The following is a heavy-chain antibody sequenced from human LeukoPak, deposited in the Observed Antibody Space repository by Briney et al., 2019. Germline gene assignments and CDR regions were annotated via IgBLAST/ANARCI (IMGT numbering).Heavy chain of an antibody. CDR1: GFTFSSYG. CDR3: AKDRRRSSSWYPSAFDI. D-gene: IGHD6-13*01. V-gene: IGHV3-30*02. J-gene: IGHJ3*02. CDR2: IRYDGSNK. Sequence: QTGGSLRLSCAASGFTFSSYGMHWVRQAPGKGLEWVAFIRYDGSNKYYADSVKGRFTISRDNSKNTLYLQMNSLRAEDTAVYYCAKDRRRSSSWYPSAFDIWGQGTMVTVSS.